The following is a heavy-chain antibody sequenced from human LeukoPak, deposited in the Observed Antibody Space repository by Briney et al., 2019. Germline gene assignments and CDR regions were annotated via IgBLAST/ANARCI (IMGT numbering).Heavy chain of an antibody. CDR1: GFTFSSYW. V-gene: IGHV3-74*01. Sequence: GGSLRLSCAASGFTFSSYWMHWVRQAPGNGLVWVSRINSDGSSTSYADSVKGRFTISRDNAKNTLYLQMNSLRAEDTAVYYCARDGTPYGDKNYYYGMDVWGQGTTVTVSS. D-gene: IGHD4-23*01. J-gene: IGHJ6*02. CDR2: INSDGSST. CDR3: ARDGTPYGDKNYYYGMDV.